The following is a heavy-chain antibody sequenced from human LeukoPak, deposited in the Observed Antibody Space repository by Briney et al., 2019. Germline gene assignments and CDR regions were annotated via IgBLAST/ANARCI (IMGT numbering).Heavy chain of an antibody. CDR3: ARAWFGELQCFDY. J-gene: IGHJ4*02. V-gene: IGHV1-2*06. CDR1: GGTFSSYA. D-gene: IGHD3-10*01. CDR2: INPNSGGT. Sequence: ASVKVSCKASGGTFSSYAIGWVRQAPGQGLEWMGRINPNSGGTNYAQKFQGRVTMTRDTSISTAYMELSRLRSDDTAVYYCARAWFGELQCFDYWGQGTLVTVSS.